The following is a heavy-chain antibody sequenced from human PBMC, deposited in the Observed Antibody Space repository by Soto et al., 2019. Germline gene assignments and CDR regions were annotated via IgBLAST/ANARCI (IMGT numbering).Heavy chain of an antibody. CDR1: GGSIISNSYY. Sequence: PSETLSLTCTVSGGSIISNSYYWGWIRQPPGKGLEWIGSIFHSGSTYYNPSLKSRVTMSVDTSKNQFSLSLASVTAADTAVYYCARSPYPVNPYYFDSWGQGALVTVSS. CDR3: ARSPYPVNPYYFDS. D-gene: IGHD3-22*01. CDR2: IFHSGST. J-gene: IGHJ4*02. V-gene: IGHV4-39*01.